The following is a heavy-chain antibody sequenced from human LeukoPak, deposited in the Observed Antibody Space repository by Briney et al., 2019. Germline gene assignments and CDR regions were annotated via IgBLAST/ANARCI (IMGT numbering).Heavy chain of an antibody. J-gene: IGHJ4*02. CDR1: GFTFGDYA. Sequence: GGSLRLSCTASGFTFGDYAMSWFRQAPGKGLGWVGFIRSKAYGGTTEYAASVKGRFTISRDDSKSIAYLQMNSLKTEDTAAYYCTRDLGQWLDPLYYWGQGTLVTVSS. CDR3: TRDLGQWLDPLYY. CDR2: IRSKAYGGTT. V-gene: IGHV3-49*03. D-gene: IGHD6-19*01.